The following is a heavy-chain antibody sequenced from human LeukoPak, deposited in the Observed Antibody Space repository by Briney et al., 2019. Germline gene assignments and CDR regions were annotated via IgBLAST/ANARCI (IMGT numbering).Heavy chain of an antibody. CDR2: IWYDGSNK. D-gene: IGHD3-3*01. Sequence: GGSLRLSCAASGFTLSSYGMHWVRQAPGKGLEWVAVIWYDGSNKYYADSVKGRFTISRDNSKNTLYLQMNSLRAEDTAVYYCARDFSPSGKVDYWGQGTLVTVSS. V-gene: IGHV3-33*01. CDR1: GFTLSSYG. J-gene: IGHJ4*02. CDR3: ARDFSPSGKVDY.